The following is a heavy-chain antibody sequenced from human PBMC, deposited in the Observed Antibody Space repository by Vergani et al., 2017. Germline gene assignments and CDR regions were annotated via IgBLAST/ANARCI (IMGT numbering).Heavy chain of an antibody. Sequence: QVQLVQSGAEVKKPGASVKVSCKASGYTFTGFHMHWVRQAPGQGLELMGWINPNSGGTNYAQKFQGRVTMTRDTSITTAYMELSRLRFDDSAVYYCVRGGGDYYDSSGYYADAFDIWGQGTMVTVSS. J-gene: IGHJ3*02. CDR2: INPNSGGT. CDR1: GYTFTGFH. V-gene: IGHV1-2*02. CDR3: VRGGGDYYDSSGYYADAFDI. D-gene: IGHD3-22*01.